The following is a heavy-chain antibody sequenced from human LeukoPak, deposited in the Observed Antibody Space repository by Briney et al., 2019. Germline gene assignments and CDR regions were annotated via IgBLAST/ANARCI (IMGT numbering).Heavy chain of an antibody. J-gene: IGHJ4*02. CDR2: IWYDGSNK. CDR3: ARVVSGGYSSIDY. CDR1: GFTFSSYG. Sequence: GGSLRLSCAASGFTFSSYGTHWVRQAPGKGLEWVAVIWYDGSNKHYADSVKGRFTISRDNSKNTLYLQMNSLRAEDTAVYYCARVVSGGYSSIDYWGQGTLVTVSS. V-gene: IGHV3-33*01. D-gene: IGHD5-18*01.